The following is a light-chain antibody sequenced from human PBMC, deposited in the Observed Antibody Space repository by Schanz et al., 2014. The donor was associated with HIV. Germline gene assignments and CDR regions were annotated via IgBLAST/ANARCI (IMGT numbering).Light chain of an antibody. Sequence: EIVLTQSPGTLSLSPGERATLSCRASQSVSSYLAWYQQKPGQAPRLLIYDASNRATGIPARFSGSGSGTDFTLTISSLEPEDFAVYDCQQRSNWPPFTFGPGTKVDIK. CDR3: QQRSNWPPFT. CDR2: DAS. J-gene: IGKJ3*01. CDR1: QSVSSY. V-gene: IGKV3-11*01.